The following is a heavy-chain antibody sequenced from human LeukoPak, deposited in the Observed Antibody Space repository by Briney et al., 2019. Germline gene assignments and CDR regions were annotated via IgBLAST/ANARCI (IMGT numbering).Heavy chain of an antibody. CDR2: IGGSSGST. CDR1: GFTFSSFA. CDR3: AKGAYYNFWTGYSPFDY. Sequence: PGGSLRLSCAASGFTFSSFAMTWVRQAPGKGLALVSVIGGSSGSTYYADSEKGRSTISGDNTKKTVYLQMNRLSAEDAVVYYWAKGAYYNFWTGYSPFDYWGQGDLVTLSS. J-gene: IGHJ4*02. V-gene: IGHV3-23*01. D-gene: IGHD3-3*01.